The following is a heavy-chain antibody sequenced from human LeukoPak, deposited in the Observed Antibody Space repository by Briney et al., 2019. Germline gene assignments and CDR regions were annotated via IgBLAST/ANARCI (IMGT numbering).Heavy chain of an antibody. CDR3: ARDSPEGTYAFDN. V-gene: IGHV4-34*01. CDR2: GSESGGT. Sequence: SETLSLTCAVYGGSLNGHYWSWIRQPPGKGLEWIGEGSESGGTKFNPSLKSRVTISADTSKNQFSVRLTSLNAADTAVYFCARDSPEGTYAFDNWGQGTLVTVSS. D-gene: IGHD3-16*01. CDR1: GGSLNGHY. J-gene: IGHJ4*02.